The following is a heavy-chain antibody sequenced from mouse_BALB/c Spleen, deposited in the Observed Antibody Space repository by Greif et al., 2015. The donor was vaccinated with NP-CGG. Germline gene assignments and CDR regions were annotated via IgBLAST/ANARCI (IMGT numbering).Heavy chain of an antibody. J-gene: IGHJ3*01. V-gene: IGHV5-17*02. CDR2: ISSGSSTI. CDR1: GFTFSSFG. D-gene: IGHD2-4*01. CDR3: ARSNYDYDGGFAY. Sequence: DVMLVESGGGLVQPGGSRKLSCAASGFTFSSFGMHWVRQAPEKGLEWVAYISSGSSTIYYADTVKGRFTISRDNPKNTLFLQMTSLRSEDTAMYYCARSNYDYDGGFAYWGQGTLVTVSA.